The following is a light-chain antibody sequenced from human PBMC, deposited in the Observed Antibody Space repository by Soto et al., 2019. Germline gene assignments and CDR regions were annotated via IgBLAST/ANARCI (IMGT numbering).Light chain of an antibody. CDR2: SAS. V-gene: IGKV3-15*01. CDR3: QQYNNWPRT. J-gene: IGKJ1*01. CDR1: QSVSNN. Sequence: EIVLTQSPGTLSLSPGERATLSCRASQSVSNNYLAWYQQKPGQAPRLLIYSASTRATGIPARFSGSGSGTEFTLTINSLQSEDFAAYYCQQYNNWPRTFGQGTKVDIK.